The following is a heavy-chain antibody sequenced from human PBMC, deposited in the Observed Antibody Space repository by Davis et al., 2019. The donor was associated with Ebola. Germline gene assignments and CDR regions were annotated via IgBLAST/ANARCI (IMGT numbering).Heavy chain of an antibody. CDR1: GYTFTSYY. V-gene: IGHV1-46*01. J-gene: IGHJ4*02. Sequence: SVKVSCKASGYTFTSYYMHWVRQAPGQGLEWMGIINPSGGSTSYAQKFQGRVTMTRDTSTSTVYMELSSLRSEDTAVYYCARDRGLTGGGYYFDYWGQGTLVTVSS. D-gene: IGHD3-16*01. CDR2: INPSGGST. CDR3: ARDRGLTGGGYYFDY.